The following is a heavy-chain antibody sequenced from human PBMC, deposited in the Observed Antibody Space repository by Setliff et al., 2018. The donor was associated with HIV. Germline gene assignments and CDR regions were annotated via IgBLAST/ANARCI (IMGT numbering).Heavy chain of an antibody. V-gene: IGHV4-4*07. Sequence: SETLSLTCSVPGGSISSYYWSWIRQPAGKGLEWIGRIYTSGSTNYNPSLKSRVTMSVDTSKNQSSLKLSSVTAADTAVYYCAGMFFYGSGSKSDFDYWGQGTLVTVSS. CDR2: IYTSGST. CDR3: AGMFFYGSGSKSDFDY. CDR1: GGSISSYY. D-gene: IGHD3-10*01. J-gene: IGHJ4*02.